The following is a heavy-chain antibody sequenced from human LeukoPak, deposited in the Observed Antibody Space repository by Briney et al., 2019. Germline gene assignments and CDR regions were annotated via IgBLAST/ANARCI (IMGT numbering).Heavy chain of an antibody. CDR1: GGTFSSYA. CDR3: ARDPGAAAGTVPFDY. J-gene: IGHJ4*02. Sequence: ASVKVSCKASGGTFSSYAISWVRQAPGQGLEWMGGIIPIFGTANYAQKFQGRVTITADKSTSTAYMELSSLRSEDTAVYYCARDPGAAAGTVPFDYWGQGTLVTVSS. V-gene: IGHV1-69*06. D-gene: IGHD6-13*01. CDR2: IIPIFGTA.